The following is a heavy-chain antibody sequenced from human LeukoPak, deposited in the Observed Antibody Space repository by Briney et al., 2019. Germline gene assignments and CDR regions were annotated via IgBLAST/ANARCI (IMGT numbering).Heavy chain of an antibody. D-gene: IGHD3-10*01. CDR1: GGSFSGYY. Sequence: SETLSLTCAVYGGSFSGYYWSWIRQPPGKGLEWIGEINHSGSTNYNPSLKSRVTISVDTSKNQFSLKLSSVTAADTAVYYCARGLMGRGVQGVRLTHYYYYMDVWGKGTTVTVSS. CDR2: INHSGST. V-gene: IGHV4-34*01. CDR3: ARGLMGRGVQGVRLTHYYYYMDV. J-gene: IGHJ6*03.